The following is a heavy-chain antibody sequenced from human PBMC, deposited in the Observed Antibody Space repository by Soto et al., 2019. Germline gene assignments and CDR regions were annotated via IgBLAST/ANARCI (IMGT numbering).Heavy chain of an antibody. J-gene: IGHJ6*02. CDR2: ISSSISTM. V-gene: IGHV3-48*02. Sequence: EVQLVESGGGLLQPGGSLRLSCAASGFTFSDYSMNWVRQAPGKGLEWLSSISSSISTMYYADSVKGRFTISRDDAKNSLYLQMNSLRDEDTAVYSCARGDSYYYGLDVWGQGTTVTVSS. D-gene: IGHD3-16*01. CDR1: GFTFSDYS. CDR3: ARGDSYYYGLDV.